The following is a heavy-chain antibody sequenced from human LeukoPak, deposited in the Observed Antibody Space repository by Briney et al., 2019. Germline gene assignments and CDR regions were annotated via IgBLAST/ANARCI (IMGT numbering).Heavy chain of an antibody. D-gene: IGHD3-10*01. V-gene: IGHV4-30-2*01. Sequence: SQTLSLTCTVSGGSISSGGYHWSWIRQPPGKGLEWIGYIYHSGSTYYNPSLKSRVTISVDRSKNQFSLKLSSVTAADTAVYYCATNSGVYYGSGSFWAFDIWGQGTMVTVSS. CDR3: ATNSGVYYGSGSFWAFDI. CDR1: GGSISSGGYH. CDR2: IYHSGST. J-gene: IGHJ3*02.